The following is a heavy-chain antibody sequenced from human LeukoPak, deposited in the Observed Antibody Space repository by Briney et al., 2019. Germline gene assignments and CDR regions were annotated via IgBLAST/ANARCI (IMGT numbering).Heavy chain of an antibody. J-gene: IGHJ4*02. CDR3: ASVVRGVNYYFDY. D-gene: IGHD3-10*01. V-gene: IGHV1-69*04. CDR1: GGTFSSYA. Sequence: GASVKVSCKASGGTFSSYAISWVRQAPGQGLEWMGRIIPILGIANYAQKFQGRVTITADKSTSTAYMELSSLRSEDTAVYYCASVVRGVNYYFDYWGQGTLVTVSS. CDR2: IIPILGIA.